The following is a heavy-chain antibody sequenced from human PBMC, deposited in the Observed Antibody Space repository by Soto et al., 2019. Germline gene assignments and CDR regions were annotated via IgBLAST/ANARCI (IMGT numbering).Heavy chain of an antibody. J-gene: IGHJ4*02. CDR1: GGSISSSSYY. Sequence: SETXSLTCIFSGGSISSSSYYWCWIRQPPGKGLEWIGSIYYSGLTYYNPSFKSRVTISIDTSKNQFSLKLSSVTATDTAVYYCARQRKTPVTQDYFDHWGQGALVTVSS. CDR3: ARQRKTPVTQDYFDH. D-gene: IGHD4-17*01. CDR2: IYYSGLT. V-gene: IGHV4-39*01.